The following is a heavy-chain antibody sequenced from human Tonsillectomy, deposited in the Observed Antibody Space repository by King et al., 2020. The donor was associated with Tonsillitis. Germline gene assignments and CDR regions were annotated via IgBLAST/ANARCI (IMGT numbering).Heavy chain of an antibody. V-gene: IGHV3-7*03. CDR2: IKGDGSKR. J-gene: IGHJ4*02. D-gene: IGHD2-15*01. Sequence: VQLVESGGDLVQPEGSLRLSCVASGFTFTDYWMAWVRQAPGKGLEWVADIKGDGSKRYYVDSVKGRFTISRDNAKNSLFLQMNSLRAEDTALYYCVRDAGNTPSAFDYWGQGTLVTVSS. CDR1: GFTFTDYW. CDR3: VRDAGNTPSAFDY.